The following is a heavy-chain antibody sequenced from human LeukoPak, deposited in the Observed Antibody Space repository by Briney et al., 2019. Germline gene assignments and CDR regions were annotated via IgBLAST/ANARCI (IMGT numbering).Heavy chain of an antibody. CDR1: GYIFTTYG. V-gene: IGHV1-18*01. CDR3: ARGFGSSLSLNDY. J-gene: IGHJ4*02. Sequence: SVKVSCKSSGYIFTTYGSTWVRQAPGQGLEWMGLISAYKGNTDTVHKFQGRVTMSIETSTRTASMDVGGLSSDCTAGYYLARGFGSSLSLNDYWGQGTLVIVSS. D-gene: IGHD6-13*01. CDR2: ISAYKGNT.